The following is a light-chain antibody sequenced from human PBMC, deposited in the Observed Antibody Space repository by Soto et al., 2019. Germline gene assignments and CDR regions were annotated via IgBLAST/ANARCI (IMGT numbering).Light chain of an antibody. V-gene: IGKV3-20*01. Sequence: EIVFTQSPGTLSLSPGERATLSCRASRSVSNNYVAWYQRKPGQAPRLLIYGASSRATDIPRRFSGSGSGKDFTLTITRLEPEDFAVYYCQQYGSSPQTFGQGTKVQSK. CDR2: GAS. CDR3: QQYGSSPQT. CDR1: RSVSNNY. J-gene: IGKJ1*01.